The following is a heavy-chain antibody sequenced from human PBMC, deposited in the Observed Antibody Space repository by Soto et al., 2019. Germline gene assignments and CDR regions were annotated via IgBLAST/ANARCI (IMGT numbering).Heavy chain of an antibody. Sequence: SETLSLTCTVSGGSISSYYWSWIRQPPGKGLEWIGYIYYSGSTNYNPSLKSRVTISVDTSKNQFSLKLSSVTAADTAVYYCARDSGEDYGGHDWFDPWGQGTLVTVSS. J-gene: IGHJ5*02. D-gene: IGHD4-17*01. CDR2: IYYSGST. CDR1: GGSISSYY. CDR3: ARDSGEDYGGHDWFDP. V-gene: IGHV4-59*01.